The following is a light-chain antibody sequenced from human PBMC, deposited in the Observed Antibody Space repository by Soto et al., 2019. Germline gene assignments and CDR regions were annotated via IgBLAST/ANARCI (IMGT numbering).Light chain of an antibody. CDR1: SNDVASNYR. Sequence: QCVLTQPPSVSGSPGQSVTISCTGSSNDVASNYRVSWYQQPPGTAPKLVIYGVTNRPSGVPDRFSGSRSGNTASLTISGLQAEDEADYFCISYTDSSAYVFGTGTKVTVL. J-gene: IGLJ1*01. CDR3: ISYTDSSAYV. CDR2: GVT. V-gene: IGLV2-18*02.